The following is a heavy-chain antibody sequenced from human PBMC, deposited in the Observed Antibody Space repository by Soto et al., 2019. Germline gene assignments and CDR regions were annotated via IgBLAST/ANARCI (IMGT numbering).Heavy chain of an antibody. CDR2: IYHSGST. V-gene: IGHV4-30-2*01. CDR1: GGSISSGGYS. J-gene: IGHJ4*02. CDR3: ARGMTTVTTFDY. D-gene: IGHD4-17*01. Sequence: QVQLQESDSGLVKPSQTLSLTCAVSGGSISSGGYSWSWIRQPPGKGLESIGYIYHSGSTYYNPSLKSRVTISVDRSKNQFSLKLSSVTAADTAVYYCARGMTTVTTFDYWGQGTLVTVSS.